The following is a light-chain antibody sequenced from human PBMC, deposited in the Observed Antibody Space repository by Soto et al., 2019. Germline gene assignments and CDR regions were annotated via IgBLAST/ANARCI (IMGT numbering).Light chain of an antibody. J-gene: IGLJ2*01. Sequence: QSVLTQPPSASGTPGQSVSNSCSGSRSNIGTNPVNWYQQLPGTAPKLLFYTNTQRPSGVPDRFSASKSGTSASLAISGLQSEDEADYYCAAWDDSLNSVIFGGGTQLTVL. CDR2: TNT. V-gene: IGLV1-44*01. CDR1: RSNIGTNP. CDR3: AAWDDSLNSVI.